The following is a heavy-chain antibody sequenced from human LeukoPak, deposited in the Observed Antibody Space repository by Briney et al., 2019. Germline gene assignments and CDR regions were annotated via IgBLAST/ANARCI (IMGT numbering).Heavy chain of an antibody. D-gene: IGHD5-12*01. CDR1: GFTFSSSG. J-gene: IGHJ4*02. Sequence: PGGSLRLSCAASGFTFSSSGMHWVRQAPGKGLEWVAFISYDGSNRYYADSVKGRFTISRDNSKNTLYLQMNSLRAEDTAVYYCAKETRGSYYDYWGQGTLVTVSS. CDR3: AKETRGSYYDY. V-gene: IGHV3-30*02. CDR2: ISYDGSNR.